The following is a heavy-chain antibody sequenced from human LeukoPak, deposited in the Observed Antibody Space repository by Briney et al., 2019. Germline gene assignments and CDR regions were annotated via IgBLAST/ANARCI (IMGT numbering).Heavy chain of an antibody. J-gene: IGHJ4*02. V-gene: IGHV3-30-3*01. Sequence: GGSLRLSCAASGFTFGSYSIHWVRQAPGKGLEWVTVISSDGSIEYYADSVKGRLTISRDNAKNTLYLQMNSLRAEDTAVYYCAKDQSMLYCSSTSCSFFDYWGQGTLVTVSS. CDR1: GFTFGSYS. D-gene: IGHD2-2*01. CDR2: ISSDGSIE. CDR3: AKDQSMLYCSSTSCSFFDY.